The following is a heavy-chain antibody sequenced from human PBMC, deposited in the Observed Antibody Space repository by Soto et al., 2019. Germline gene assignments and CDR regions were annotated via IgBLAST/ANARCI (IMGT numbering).Heavy chain of an antibody. CDR1: GGSISSSSYY. D-gene: IGHD3-22*01. CDR3: ARTSYYYDSSGYYPNFPIDY. Sequence: SETLSLTCTVSGGSISSSSYYWGWIRQPPWKGLEWIGSIYYSGSTYYNPSLKSRVTISVDTSKNQFSLKLSSVTAADTAVYYCARTSYYYDSSGYYPNFPIDYWGQGXLVTVSS. V-gene: IGHV4-39*01. CDR2: IYYSGST. J-gene: IGHJ4*02.